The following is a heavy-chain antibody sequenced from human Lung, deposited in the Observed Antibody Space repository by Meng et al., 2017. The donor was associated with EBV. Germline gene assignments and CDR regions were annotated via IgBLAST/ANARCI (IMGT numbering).Heavy chain of an antibody. V-gene: IGHV4-30-4*01. D-gene: IGHD2-21*01. CDR2: IYNSGST. Sequence: QGQLQASGPGLVKPSQTLSLTCTVSGGSISSGDYYWSWIRQPPGKGLEWIGYIYNSGSTYYNPSLKSRVTISVNTSKNQFSLKLRFVTAADTAVYYCAREGRSHQVGVSVYWGQGNLVTVSS. CDR1: GGSISSGDYY. CDR3: AREGRSHQVGVSVY. J-gene: IGHJ4*02.